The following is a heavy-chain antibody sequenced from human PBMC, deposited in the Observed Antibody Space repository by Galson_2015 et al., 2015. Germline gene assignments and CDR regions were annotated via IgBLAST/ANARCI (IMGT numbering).Heavy chain of an antibody. D-gene: IGHD1-26*01. V-gene: IGHV3-49*04. J-gene: IGHJ3*01. Sequence: SLRLSCAASGFTFGDYNMDWVRQAPGKGLEWVGFIRSKAYGGTTEYAASVEGRFSISRDDSKSIAYLHMNSLKNEDTAVYYCTRDSSPVGATTPSGLLDVWGQGTMVTVSS. CDR2: IRSKAYGGTT. CDR3: TRDSSPVGATTPSGLLDV. CDR1: GFTFGDYN.